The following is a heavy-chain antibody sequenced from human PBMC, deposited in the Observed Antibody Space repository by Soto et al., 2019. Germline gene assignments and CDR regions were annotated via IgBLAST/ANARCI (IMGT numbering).Heavy chain of an antibody. CDR3: ARWGTTGGLDV. Sequence: QVQLVESGGGVVQPGTSLRVSCVASGFTFRSYVIHWVRQAPGKGLEWVALTSYDGTNKYYGDSVRGRFTISRDNSRNTVELQMDSRRVEDTAVYYCARWGTTGGLDVWGQGTLVSVS. V-gene: IGHV3-30*03. CDR2: TSYDGTNK. CDR1: GFTFRSYV. J-gene: IGHJ1*01. D-gene: IGHD3-16*01.